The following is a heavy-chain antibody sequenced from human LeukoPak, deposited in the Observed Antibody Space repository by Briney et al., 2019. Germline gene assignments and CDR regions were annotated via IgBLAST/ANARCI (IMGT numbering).Heavy chain of an antibody. D-gene: IGHD3-22*01. CDR3: AREIVYYDSSGFDY. J-gene: IGHJ4*02. CDR2: ISSSSSYI. V-gene: IGHV3-21*01. CDR1: GFTSSSYS. Sequence: GGSLRLSCAASGFTSSSYSMNWVRQAPGKGLEWVSSISSSSSYIYYADSVKGRFTISRDNAKNSLYLQMNSLRAEDTAVYYCAREIVYYDSSGFDYWGQGTLVTVSS.